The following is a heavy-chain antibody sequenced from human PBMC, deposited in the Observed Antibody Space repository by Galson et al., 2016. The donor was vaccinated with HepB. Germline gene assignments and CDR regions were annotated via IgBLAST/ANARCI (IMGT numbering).Heavy chain of an antibody. CDR2: IYHSGST. CDR3: ARGAGWFREVAGQGDWFDP. CDR1: GGSFSGYY. J-gene: IGHJ5*02. D-gene: IGHD6-19*01. Sequence: SETLSLTCAVYGGSFSGYYWSWIRQPPGKGLEWIGEIYHSGSTHYNPSLKSRLTISIDTSKHQFSLKLSSVTAADTAVYYCARGAGWFREVAGQGDWFDPWGQGTLVTVSS. V-gene: IGHV4-34*01.